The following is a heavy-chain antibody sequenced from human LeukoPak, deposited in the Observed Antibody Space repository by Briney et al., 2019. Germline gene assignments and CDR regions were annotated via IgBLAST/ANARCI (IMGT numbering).Heavy chain of an antibody. CDR1: GFTIHDHA. CDR3: GKDIHSGYDPLGAFDI. J-gene: IGHJ3*02. D-gene: IGHD5-12*01. CDR2: IDWNSGRI. V-gene: IGHV3-9*01. Sequence: PGGSLRLSCVGSGFTIHDHAMHWVRQAPRKGLEWVSGIDWNSGRIGYADSVKGRFTISRDNAKNSLYLQMNSLRAEDTALYYCGKDIHSGYDPLGAFDIWGQGTMVTVSS.